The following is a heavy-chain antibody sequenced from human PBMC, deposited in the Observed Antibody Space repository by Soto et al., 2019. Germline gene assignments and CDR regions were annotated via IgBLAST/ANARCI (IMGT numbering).Heavy chain of an antibody. J-gene: IGHJ4*02. V-gene: IGHV3-30*10. CDR3: ARVNRKKWELHFDQ. Sequence: PGVSLRLSCAASGFLFSTYAMHWVRQAPGKGLEWVAVISYDGTNKYYTDSVQGRFTISRDYSKNTLYLQMNSLRPEDTAVYYCARVNRKKWELHFDQWGQGTLVTVSS. CDR1: GFLFSTYA. D-gene: IGHD1-26*01. CDR2: ISYDGTNK.